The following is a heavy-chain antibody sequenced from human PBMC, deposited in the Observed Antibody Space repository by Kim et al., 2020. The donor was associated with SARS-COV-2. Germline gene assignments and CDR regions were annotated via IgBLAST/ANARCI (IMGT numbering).Heavy chain of an antibody. CDR1: GFTFSSYG. V-gene: IGHV3-30*03. Sequence: GGSLRLSCAASGFTFSSYGMHWVRQAPGKGLEWVAVISYDGSNKYYADSVKGRFTISRDNSKNTLYLQMNSLRAEDTAVYYCAVEPYDYVWAGAFDIWGQGTMVTVSS. CDR3: AVEPYDYVWAGAFDI. D-gene: IGHD3-16*01. J-gene: IGHJ3*02. CDR2: ISYDGSNK.